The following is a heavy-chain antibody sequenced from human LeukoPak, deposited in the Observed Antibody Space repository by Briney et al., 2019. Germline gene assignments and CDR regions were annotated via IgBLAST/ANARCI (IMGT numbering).Heavy chain of an antibody. CDR1: GFTFDDYA. CDR2: ISWNSGSI. Sequence: GRSLRLSCAASGFTFDDYAMHWVRHAPGKGLEWVSGISWNSGSIGYADSVKGRFTISRDNAKNSLYLQMNSLRAEDTALYYCAKDIRAYYDSSGYYDYWGQGTLVTVSS. V-gene: IGHV3-9*01. J-gene: IGHJ4*02. CDR3: AKDIRAYYDSSGYYDY. D-gene: IGHD3-22*01.